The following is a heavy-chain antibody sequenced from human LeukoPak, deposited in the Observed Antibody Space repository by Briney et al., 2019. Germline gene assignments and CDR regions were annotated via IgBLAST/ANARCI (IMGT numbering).Heavy chain of an antibody. J-gene: IGHJ6*03. CDR1: GFTFSSYE. CDR3: ARGAGSGADYYYYYYMDV. CDR2: ISSSGSTI. Sequence: GGSLRLSCAASGFTFSSYEMNWVRQAPGKGLEWVSYISSSGSTIYYADSVKGRFTISRDNAKNLLYLQMNSLRAEDTAVYYCARGAGSGADYYYYYYMDVWGKGTTVTVSS. D-gene: IGHD1-26*01. V-gene: IGHV3-48*03.